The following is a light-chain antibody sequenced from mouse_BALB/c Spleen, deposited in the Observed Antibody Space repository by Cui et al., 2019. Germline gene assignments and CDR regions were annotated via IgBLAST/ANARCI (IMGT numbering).Light chain of an antibody. CDR3: HQWSSYPWT. CDR2: STT. CDR1: SSVSD. J-gene: IGKJ1*01. V-gene: IGKV4-80*01. Sequence: QIVPTQSPAIMSASLGEEITLTCSASSSVSDMHWYQQKAGTAPKLLVYSTTNLASRVPSRFSGSGSGTFYSLTISSVEAENAADYYCHQWSSYPWTFGGGTKLEIK.